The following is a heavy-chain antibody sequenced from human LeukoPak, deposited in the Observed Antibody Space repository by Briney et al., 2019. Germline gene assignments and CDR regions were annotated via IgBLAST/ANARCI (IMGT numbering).Heavy chain of an antibody. CDR3: ARVKGDGTHFDY. CDR2: MNWYGCST. V-gene: IGHV3-20*01. CDR1: GLTFNNSW. J-gene: IGHJ4*02. D-gene: IGHD1-7*01. Sequence: GGSLRLFCGVCGLTFNNSWVAGLRQAPRGGREWVSGMNWYGCSTGHAHSVKGRYTLSRHNDEKSLYLKMHRLRAEDTAFYHCARVKGDGTHFDYWGQGSLVTVSS.